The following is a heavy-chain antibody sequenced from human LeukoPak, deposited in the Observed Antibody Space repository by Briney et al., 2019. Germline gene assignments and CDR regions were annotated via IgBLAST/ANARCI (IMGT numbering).Heavy chain of an antibody. CDR3: AKDQDRYGSGSWPFDY. CDR2: ISGSGGST. D-gene: IGHD3-10*01. CDR1: GFTFSSYA. J-gene: IGHJ4*02. V-gene: IGHV3-23*01. Sequence: GGSLRLSCAASGFTFSSYAMSWVRRAPGKGLEWVSAISGSGGSTYYADSVKGRFTISRDNSKNTLYLQMNSLRAEDTAVYYCAKDQDRYGSGSWPFDYWGQGTLVTVSS.